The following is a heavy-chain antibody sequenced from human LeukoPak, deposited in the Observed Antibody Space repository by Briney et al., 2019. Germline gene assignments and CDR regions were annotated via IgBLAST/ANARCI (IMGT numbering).Heavy chain of an antibody. CDR2: IIPIFGTA. J-gene: IGHJ5*02. V-gene: IGHV1-69*05. Sequence: ASVKVSCKASGGTFSSYAISWVRQAPGQGLEWMGGIIPIFGTANYAQKFQGRVTITTDESTSTAYMELSSLRSEDTAVYYCAREISIDYGGNSDWFDPWGQGTLVTVSS. D-gene: IGHD4-23*01. CDR1: GGTFSSYA. CDR3: AREISIDYGGNSDWFDP.